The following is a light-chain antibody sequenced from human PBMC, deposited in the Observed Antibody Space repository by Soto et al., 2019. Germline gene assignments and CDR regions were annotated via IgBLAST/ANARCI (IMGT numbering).Light chain of an antibody. Sequence: EIVLTQSPGTLSLSPGERATLSCRASESVTSSSLAWYQQKLGQAPRLLMYAVSIRATGIPDRFRGSGSGTDFTLTISSLEPEDFAVYYCQQYLRSPSTFGQGTKVEIK. V-gene: IGKV3-20*01. CDR2: AVS. CDR3: QQYLRSPST. J-gene: IGKJ2*01. CDR1: ESVTSSS.